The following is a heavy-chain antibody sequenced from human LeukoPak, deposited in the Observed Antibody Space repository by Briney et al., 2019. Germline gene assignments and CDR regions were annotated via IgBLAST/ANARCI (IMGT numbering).Heavy chain of an antibody. D-gene: IGHD2-2*01. CDR1: GFTFSSYS. Sequence: GGSLRLSCAASGFTFSSYSMNWVRQAPGKGLEWVSSISSSSSYIYYADSVKGRFTISRDNAKNSLYLQMNSLRAEDTAVYYCAKQGYCSSTSCHGDFQHWGQGTLVTVSS. V-gene: IGHV3-21*01. CDR3: AKQGYCSSTSCHGDFQH. CDR2: ISSSSSYI. J-gene: IGHJ1*01.